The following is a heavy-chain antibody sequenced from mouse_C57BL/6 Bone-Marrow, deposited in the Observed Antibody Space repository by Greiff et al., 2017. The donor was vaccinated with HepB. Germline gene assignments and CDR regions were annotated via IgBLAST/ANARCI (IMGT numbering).Heavy chain of an antibody. V-gene: IGHV5-17*01. CDR2: ISSGSSTI. D-gene: IGHD2-3*01. CDR3: ARERPDGYLDY. J-gene: IGHJ2*01. Sequence: DVKLVESGGGLVKPGGSLKLSCAASGFTFSDYGMHWVRQAPEKGLEWVAYISSGSSTIYYADTVKGRFTISRDNAKNTLFLQMTSLRSEDTAMYYCARERPDGYLDYWGQGTTLTVSS. CDR1: GFTFSDYG.